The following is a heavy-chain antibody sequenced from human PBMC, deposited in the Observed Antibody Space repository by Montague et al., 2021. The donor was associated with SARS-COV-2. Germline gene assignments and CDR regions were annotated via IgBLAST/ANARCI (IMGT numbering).Heavy chain of an antibody. Sequence: SLILSCAASGFTFSSYAMSWVRQAPGKGLEWVSVIYSGGSSTYYXDSVKGRFTISRDNSKNTLYLQMNSLRAEDTAVYYCAKSRGIRYDSSGYYYPLDYWGQGTLVTVSS. CDR1: GFTFSSYA. V-gene: IGHV3-23*03. CDR2: IYSGGSST. CDR3: AKSRGIRYDSSGYYYPLDY. J-gene: IGHJ4*02. D-gene: IGHD3-22*01.